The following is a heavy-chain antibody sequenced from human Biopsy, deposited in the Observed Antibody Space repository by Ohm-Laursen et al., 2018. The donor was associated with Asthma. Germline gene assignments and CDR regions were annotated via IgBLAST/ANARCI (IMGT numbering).Heavy chain of an antibody. Sequence: SLRLSCAASGFTFSSSAMSWVRQAPGKGLERVSAITSSGGTTYYADSVRGRFTISRDNSKSTLFLQMDSLSAEGTAVYYCAKDFRGIAVAGDRGFDYWGQGTLVTVSS. J-gene: IGHJ4*02. V-gene: IGHV3-23*01. CDR1: GFTFSSSA. CDR3: AKDFRGIAVAGDRGFDY. D-gene: IGHD6-19*01. CDR2: ITSSGGTT.